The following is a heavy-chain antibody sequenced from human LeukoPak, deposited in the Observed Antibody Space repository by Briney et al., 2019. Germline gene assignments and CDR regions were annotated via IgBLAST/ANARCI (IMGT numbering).Heavy chain of an antibody. CDR3: AIHYDILTGYSYYFDY. J-gene: IGHJ4*02. D-gene: IGHD3-9*01. Sequence: ASVKVSCKASGYTFTSYGISWVRQAPGQGLELMGWISAYNGNTNYAQKLQGRVTMTTDTSTSTAYMELRSLRSDDTAVYYCAIHYDILTGYSYYFDYWGQGTLVTVSS. V-gene: IGHV1-18*01. CDR2: ISAYNGNT. CDR1: GYTFTSYG.